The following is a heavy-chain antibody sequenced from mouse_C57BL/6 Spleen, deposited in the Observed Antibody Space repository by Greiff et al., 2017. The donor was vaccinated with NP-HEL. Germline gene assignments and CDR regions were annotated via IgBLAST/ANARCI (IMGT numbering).Heavy chain of an antibody. CDR2: IRLKSDNYAT. J-gene: IGHJ2*01. D-gene: IGHD1-1*01. Sequence: EVQLQESGGGLVQPGGSMKLSCVASGFTFSNYWMNWVRQSPEKGLEWVAQIRLKSDNYATHYAESVKGRFTISRDDSKSSVYLQMNNLRAEDTGIYYCTGFYYYGSSYFDDWGQGTTLTVSS. CDR1: GFTFSNYW. V-gene: IGHV6-3*01. CDR3: TGFYYYGSSYFDD.